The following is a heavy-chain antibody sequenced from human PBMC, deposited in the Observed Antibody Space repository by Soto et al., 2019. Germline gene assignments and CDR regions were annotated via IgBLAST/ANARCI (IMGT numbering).Heavy chain of an antibody. CDR2: ISYDGSYK. Sequence: HPGGSLRLSCAASGFTFSSYGMHWVRQAPGKGLEWVAIISYDGSYKYYADSVKGRFTISRDNSKNALYLQMNSLRHEDTAVYYCAKARLPWPHYFDYWGQGTLVTVSS. J-gene: IGHJ4*02. CDR1: GFTFSSYG. V-gene: IGHV3-30*18. CDR3: AKARLPWPHYFDY.